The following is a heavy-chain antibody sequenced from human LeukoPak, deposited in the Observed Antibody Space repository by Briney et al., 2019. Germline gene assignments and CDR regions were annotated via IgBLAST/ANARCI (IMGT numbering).Heavy chain of an antibody. D-gene: IGHD2-2*01. CDR2: IYSGGST. CDR3: AGSVVPAAPFDY. V-gene: IGHV3-53*01. J-gene: IGHJ4*02. CDR1: GFTVSSNY. Sequence: GGSLRLSCAAPGFTVSSNYMSWVRQAPGKGLEWVSVIYSGGSTYYADSVKGRFTISRDNSKNTLYLQMNSLRAEDTAVYYCAGSVVPAAPFDYWGQGTLVTVSS.